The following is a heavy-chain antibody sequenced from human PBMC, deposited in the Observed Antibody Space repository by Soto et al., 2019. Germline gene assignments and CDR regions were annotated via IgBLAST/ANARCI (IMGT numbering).Heavy chain of an antibody. D-gene: IGHD3-3*01. CDR2: INYSGST. Sequence: SGTLSLTCTVSGGSISSYYWSWIRQPPGKGLEWIGFINYSGSTNYNPSLKGRVTKSVDTSKNQFSLKLSSVTAADTAVYYCARVAERGYDFWRGMDVWGQGTTVTVSS. V-gene: IGHV4-59*01. CDR1: GGSISSYY. J-gene: IGHJ6*02. CDR3: ARVAERGYDFWRGMDV.